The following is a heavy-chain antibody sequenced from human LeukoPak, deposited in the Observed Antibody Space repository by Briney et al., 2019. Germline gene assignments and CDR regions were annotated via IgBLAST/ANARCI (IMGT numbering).Heavy chain of an antibody. Sequence: SETLSLTCTVSGGSMSPFYWSSIRQSPGKGLEWIGSIYYSGGTNYNPSLKSRVTISVGTSKNQFSLELSSVTAADTAVYYCAVNSTKHTFDIWGQGTMVTVSS. V-gene: IGHV4-59*08. J-gene: IGHJ3*02. CDR3: AVNSTKHTFDI. CDR2: IYYSGGT. CDR1: GGSMSPFY. D-gene: IGHD1-1*01.